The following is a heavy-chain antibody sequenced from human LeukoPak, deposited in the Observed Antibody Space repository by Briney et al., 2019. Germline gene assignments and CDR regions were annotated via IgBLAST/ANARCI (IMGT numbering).Heavy chain of an antibody. CDR2: INHSGST. CDR1: GGSFSGYY. D-gene: IGHD2/OR15-2a*01. J-gene: IGHJ6*03. CDR3: ARRKSGSTRRNYYMDV. Sequence: PSETLSLTCAVYGGSFSGYYWSWIRQPPGKGLEWIGEINHSGSTNYNPSLKSRVTISVDTSKNQFSLKLSSVTAADTAVYYCARRKSGSTRRNYYMDVWGKGTTVTVSS. V-gene: IGHV4-34*01.